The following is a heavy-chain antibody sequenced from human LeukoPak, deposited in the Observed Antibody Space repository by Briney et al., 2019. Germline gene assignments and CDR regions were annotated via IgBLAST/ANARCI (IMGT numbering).Heavy chain of an antibody. J-gene: IGHJ4*02. V-gene: IGHV7-4-1*02. CDR1: GYTFTNYA. D-gene: IGHD3-16*02. Sequence: ASVKVSCKASGYTFTNYAMNWVRQAPGQGLEWMGWIHPSTGNPTYAQGFTGRFVFSLDTSVSTTYLHISRLKAEDTAVYYCARAYQRLGELSLPNYWGQGTLVTVSS. CDR3: ARAYQRLGELSLPNY. CDR2: IHPSTGNP.